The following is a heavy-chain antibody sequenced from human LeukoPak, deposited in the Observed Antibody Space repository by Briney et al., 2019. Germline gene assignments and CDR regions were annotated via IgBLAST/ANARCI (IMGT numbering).Heavy chain of an antibody. D-gene: IGHD6-13*01. Sequence: ASVKVSCKASGYTFTGYYMHWVRQAPGQGLEWMGWISAYNGNTNYAQKLQGRVTMTTDTSTSTAYMELRSLRSDDTAVYYCARDLAAAGTSGYWGQGTLVTVSS. V-gene: IGHV1-18*04. CDR1: GYTFTGYY. CDR3: ARDLAAAGTSGY. J-gene: IGHJ4*02. CDR2: ISAYNGNT.